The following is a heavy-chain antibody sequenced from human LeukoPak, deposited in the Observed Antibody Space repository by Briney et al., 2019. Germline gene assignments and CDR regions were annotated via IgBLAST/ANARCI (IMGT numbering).Heavy chain of an antibody. Sequence: SETLSLTCTVSGGSISSYYWSWIRQPPGKGLEWIGYIYYSGSTNYNPSLKSRVTISVDTSKNQFSLKLSSVTAADTAVYYCARGHNWNYPQYYFDYWGQGTLVTVSS. D-gene: IGHD1-7*01. CDR3: ARGHNWNYPQYYFDY. CDR1: GGSISSYY. CDR2: IYYSGST. V-gene: IGHV4-59*12. J-gene: IGHJ4*02.